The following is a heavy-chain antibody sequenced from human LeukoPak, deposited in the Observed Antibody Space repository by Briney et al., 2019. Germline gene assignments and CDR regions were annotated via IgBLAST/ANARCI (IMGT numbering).Heavy chain of an antibody. J-gene: IGHJ3*02. V-gene: IGHV3-21*01. D-gene: IGHD5-12*01. CDR2: ISSSSSYI. CDR1: GFTFSSYS. Sequence: GGPLRLSCAASGFTFSSYSMNWDRQAPGKGLEWVSSISSSSSYIYYADSVKGRFTISRDNAKNSLYLQMNSLRAEDTAVYYCARGRSGYDRNDAFDIWSQGTMVTVSS. CDR3: ARGRSGYDRNDAFDI.